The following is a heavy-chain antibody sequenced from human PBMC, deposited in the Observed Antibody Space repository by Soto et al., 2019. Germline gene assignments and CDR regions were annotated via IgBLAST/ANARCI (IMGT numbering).Heavy chain of an antibody. CDR2: INPSGGST. D-gene: IGHD3-16*01. Sequence: ASVKVSCKASGYTFTSYGISWVRQAPGQGLEWMGIINPSGGSTSYAQKFQGRVTMTRDTSTSTVYMELSSLRSEDTAVYYCARAYDYIWGSRADTFAVSAFDIWGQGTMVTVSS. J-gene: IGHJ3*02. CDR1: GYTFTSYG. V-gene: IGHV1-46*03. CDR3: ARAYDYIWGSRADTFAVSAFDI.